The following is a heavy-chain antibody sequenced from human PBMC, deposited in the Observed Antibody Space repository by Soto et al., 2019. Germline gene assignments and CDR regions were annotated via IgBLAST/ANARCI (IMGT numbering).Heavy chain of an antibody. V-gene: IGHV1-18*01. D-gene: IGHD1-26*01. CDR1: GYTFTSYG. CDR2: ISVYNGNT. J-gene: IGHJ6*02. CDR3: ARGWWEREGYLMDV. Sequence: ASVKVSCKASGYTFTSYGISWVRQAPGQGLEWMGWISVYNGNTNYAQKLQGRVTLTTDTTTSTAYMELRSLRSDDTAVYYCARGWWEREGYLMDVWGQGTTVTVSS.